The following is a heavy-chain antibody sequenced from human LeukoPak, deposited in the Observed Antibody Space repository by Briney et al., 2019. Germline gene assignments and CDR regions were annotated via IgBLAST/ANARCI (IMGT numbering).Heavy chain of an antibody. Sequence: GGSLRPSCAASGFTFSSYSMNWVRQAPGKGLEWVSSISSSSSYIYYADSVKGRFTISRDNAKNSLYLQMNSLRAEDTAVYYCARGGGGSRDGYNLVPWGQGTLVTVSS. CDR2: ISSSSSYI. CDR1: GFTFSSYS. CDR3: ARGGGGSRDGYNLVP. J-gene: IGHJ5*02. V-gene: IGHV3-21*01. D-gene: IGHD5-24*01.